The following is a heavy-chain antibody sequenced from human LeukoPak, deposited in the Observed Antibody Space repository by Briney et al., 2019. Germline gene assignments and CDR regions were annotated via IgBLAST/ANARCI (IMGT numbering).Heavy chain of an antibody. J-gene: IGHJ4*02. CDR3: ARGEVTMIRGVRYYLDY. D-gene: IGHD3-10*01. CDR1: GGSFSDYY. CDR2: INHSGST. V-gene: IGHV4-34*01. Sequence: SETLSLTCAVYGGSFSDYYWSWIRQPPGKGLEWIREINHSGSTNYNPSLKSRVTISVDTSKNQFSLRLSSVTAADTAVYYCARGEVTMIRGVRYYLDYWGQGTLVTVSS.